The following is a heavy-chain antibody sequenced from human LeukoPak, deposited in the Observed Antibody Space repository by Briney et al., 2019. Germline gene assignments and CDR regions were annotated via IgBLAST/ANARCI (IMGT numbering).Heavy chain of an antibody. CDR1: GGSFSGYY. J-gene: IGHJ4*02. Sequence: SETLSLTCDVYGGSFSGYYWSWIRQPPGKGLEWIGEINHSGSINYNPSLKSRVTISVDTSKNQFSLKLSSVTAADTAVYYCASRFFGVITTVYYFDYWGQGTLVTVSS. D-gene: IGHD3-3*01. CDR2: INHSGSI. V-gene: IGHV4-34*01. CDR3: ASRFFGVITTVYYFDY.